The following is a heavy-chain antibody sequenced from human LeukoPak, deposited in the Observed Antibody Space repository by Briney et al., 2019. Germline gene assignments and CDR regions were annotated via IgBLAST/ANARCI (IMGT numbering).Heavy chain of an antibody. J-gene: IGHJ6*04. CDR3: SRALEV. CDR2: INQDGSEK. V-gene: IGHV3-7*01. Sequence: GGSLRLSCEVSGLIFRTYWMDWVRQAPGRGLEWVANINQDGSEKYFVDSVKGRFTIFRDNAKNALYLQVNSLRAEDTAVYYCSRALEVWGKGTTVTVSS. CDR1: GLIFRTYW.